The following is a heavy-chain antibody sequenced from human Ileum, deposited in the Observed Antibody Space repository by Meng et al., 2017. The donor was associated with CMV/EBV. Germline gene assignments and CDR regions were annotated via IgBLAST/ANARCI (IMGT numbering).Heavy chain of an antibody. CDR3: AKGGGDGYNGLFDY. V-gene: IGHV3-23*01. CDR2: FSRNGAGT. D-gene: IGHD5-24*01. Sequence: GGSLRLSCAASGFTFSSHAMSWVRQAPGKGLEWVSGFSRNGAGTYYADSARGRFTISRDNSKNTLYLQMNSLRAEDTALYYCAKGGGDGYNGLFDYWGQGALVTVSS. CDR1: GFTFSSHA. J-gene: IGHJ4*02.